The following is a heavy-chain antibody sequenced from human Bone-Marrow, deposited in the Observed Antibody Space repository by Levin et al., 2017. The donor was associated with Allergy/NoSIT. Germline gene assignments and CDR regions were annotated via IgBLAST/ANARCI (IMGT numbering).Heavy chain of an antibody. Sequence: GGSLRLSCAASGFSFSSYEMNWVRQAPGKGLEWVSYIISRNTTIYYAASLKARFTISRDNAENPLYLQMNSLRAEDTAMYYCAREGLFMVRVFDYWGRGTLVTVSS. D-gene: IGHD3-10*01. J-gene: IGHJ4*02. CDR2: IISRNTTI. CDR1: GFSFSSYE. V-gene: IGHV3-48*03. CDR3: AREGLFMVRVFDY.